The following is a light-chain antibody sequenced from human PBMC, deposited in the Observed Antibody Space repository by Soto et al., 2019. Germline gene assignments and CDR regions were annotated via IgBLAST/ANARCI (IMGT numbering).Light chain of an antibody. CDR2: DAS. Sequence: EIVLTQSPATLSSSPGERATLSCRASQSISNYLAWYQQKPGQAPRLLLYDASNMATGIPARFSGSGSGTDFTLTISSLQPEDFAVYYCQQRSNWPLTFGPGTKVDIK. CDR1: QSISNY. CDR3: QQRSNWPLT. V-gene: IGKV3-11*01. J-gene: IGKJ3*01.